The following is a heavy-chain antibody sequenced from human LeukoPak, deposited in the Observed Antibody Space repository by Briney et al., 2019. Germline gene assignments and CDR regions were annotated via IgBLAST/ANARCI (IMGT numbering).Heavy chain of an antibody. CDR2: IYYSGST. Sequence: TASGTLSLTCTVSGGSISSYYWSWIRQPPGKGLEWIGYIYYSGSTNYNPSLKSRVTISVDTSKNQFSLKLSSVTAADTAVYYCARERTSTTVTSDYYYYYMDVWGKGTTVTVSS. J-gene: IGHJ6*03. D-gene: IGHD4-11*01. V-gene: IGHV4-59*01. CDR3: ARERTSTTVTSDYYYYYMDV. CDR1: GGSISSYY.